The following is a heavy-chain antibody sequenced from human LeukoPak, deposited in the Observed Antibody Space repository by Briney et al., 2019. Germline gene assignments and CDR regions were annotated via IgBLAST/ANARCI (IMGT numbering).Heavy chain of an antibody. V-gene: IGHV3-23*01. Sequence: GGSLRLSCAASGFTFNTYAMSWVRQAPGKGLEWVSAISPTGGTTKYADSVKGRFLISRDNSESTLYLQMNSLGAEDTAVYYCARQVGYCGDGSCYFDSWGQGTLVPVSS. CDR2: ISPTGGTT. J-gene: IGHJ4*02. D-gene: IGHD2-15*01. CDR1: GFTFNTYA. CDR3: ARQVGYCGDGSCYFDS.